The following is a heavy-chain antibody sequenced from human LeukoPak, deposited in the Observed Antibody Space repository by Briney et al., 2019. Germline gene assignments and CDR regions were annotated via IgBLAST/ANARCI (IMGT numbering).Heavy chain of an antibody. CDR1: GFTFSSYA. Sequence: GGSLRLSCVASGFTFSSYAMSWVRQTPGKGLEWVSAISGSGGSTYYADSVKGRFTISRDNSKNTLFLQMNSLRAEDTAPYYCAKSVAIYFYYGLDVWAKGPRSPSP. J-gene: IGHJ6*02. V-gene: IGHV3-23*01. CDR2: ISGSGGST. CDR3: AKSVAIYFYYGLDV. D-gene: IGHD3-3*01.